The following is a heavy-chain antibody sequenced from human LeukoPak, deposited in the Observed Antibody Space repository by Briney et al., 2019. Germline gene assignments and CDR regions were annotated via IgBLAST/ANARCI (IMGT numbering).Heavy chain of an antibody. V-gene: IGHV3-30*18. J-gene: IGHJ6*03. D-gene: IGHD3-9*01. CDR1: GFTFSSYG. CDR2: ILYDGSNK. CDR3: AKEAITYYDVLIGWTSKNADYYYYMDV. Sequence: AGGSLRLSCAASGFTFSSYGMHWVRQAPGKGLEWVAVILYDGSNKYYADSVKGRFTISRDNSKNTLYLQMNSLSAEDTAVYYCAKEAITYYDVLIGWTSKNADYYYYMDVWGKGTTVTVSS.